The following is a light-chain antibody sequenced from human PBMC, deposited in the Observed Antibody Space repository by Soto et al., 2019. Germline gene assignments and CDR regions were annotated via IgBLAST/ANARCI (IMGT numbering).Light chain of an antibody. CDR3: QKHNGAPFT. Sequence: DFQMTQSPSSLSASVGDRVTITSRASQGINNYLAWYQQKPGKVPKLLIYGASSLQSGVTSRFSGSGSGTDFTLTISNLQPEDVATYYCQKHNGAPFTFGPGTKVDIK. V-gene: IGKV1-27*01. CDR2: GAS. J-gene: IGKJ3*01. CDR1: QGINNY.